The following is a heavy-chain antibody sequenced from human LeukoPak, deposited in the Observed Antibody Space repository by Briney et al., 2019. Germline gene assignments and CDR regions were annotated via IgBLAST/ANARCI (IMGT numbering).Heavy chain of an antibody. CDR2: ISAYNGNT. V-gene: IGHV1-18*04. Sequence: ASVKVSCEASGYTFTSYGISWVRQAPGQGLEWMGWISAYNGNTNYAQKLQGRVTMTTDTSTSTAYMELRSLRSDDTAVYYCARDPAPHYGSGSYFDYWGQGTLVTVSS. CDR1: GYTFTSYG. CDR3: ARDPAPHYGSGSYFDY. D-gene: IGHD3-10*01. J-gene: IGHJ4*02.